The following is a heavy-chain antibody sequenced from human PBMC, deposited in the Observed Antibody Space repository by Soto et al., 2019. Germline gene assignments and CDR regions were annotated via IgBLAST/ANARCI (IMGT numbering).Heavy chain of an antibody. Sequence: EVQLVESGGGLVQPGRSLRLSCAASGFTFDDYAMHWVRQAPGKGLEWVSGISWNSGSIGYADSGKGRFTISRDNAKNSLYLQMNRLRAEDTALYYCAKSPHRYYDRSAFDIWGQGTMVTVSS. CDR3: AKSPHRYYDRSAFDI. CDR2: ISWNSGSI. V-gene: IGHV3-9*01. D-gene: IGHD3-10*02. J-gene: IGHJ3*02. CDR1: GFTFDDYA.